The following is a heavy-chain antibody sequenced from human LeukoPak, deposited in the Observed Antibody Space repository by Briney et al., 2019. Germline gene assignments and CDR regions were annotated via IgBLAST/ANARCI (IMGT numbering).Heavy chain of an antibody. CDR1: GYSISSGYY. D-gene: IGHD7-27*01. V-gene: IGHV4-38-2*02. J-gene: IGHJ4*02. CDR3: ASRKLGNDY. CDR2: IYHSGST. Sequence: SETLSLTCTVSGYSISSGYYWGWIRQPPGKGLEWIGSIYHSGSTYYNPSLKSRVTISVDTSKNQFSLKLSSVTAADTAVYYCASRKLGNDYRGQGTLVTVSS.